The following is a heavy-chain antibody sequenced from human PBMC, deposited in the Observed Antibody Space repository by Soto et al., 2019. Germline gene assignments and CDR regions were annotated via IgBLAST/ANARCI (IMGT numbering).Heavy chain of an antibody. J-gene: IGHJ5*02. CDR1: GGTFSSYA. CDR3: ATLIVDTAVVGKDRFYWFDP. CDR2: IIPIFGTA. D-gene: IGHD5-18*01. V-gene: IGHV1-69*01. Sequence: QVQLVQSGAEVKKPGSSVKVSCKASGGTFSSYAISWVRQAPGQGLEWMGGIIPIFGTANYAQKFQGRVTITADESTSTAYMELSSLRSEDTAVYYCATLIVDTAVVGKDRFYWFDPWGQGTLVTVSS.